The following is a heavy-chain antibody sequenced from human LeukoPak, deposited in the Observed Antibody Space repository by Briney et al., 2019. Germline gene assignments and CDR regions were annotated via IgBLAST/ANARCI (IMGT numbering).Heavy chain of an antibody. V-gene: IGHV1-2*02. D-gene: IGHD3-10*01. CDR1: GYTFTGYY. J-gene: IGHJ4*02. Sequence: ASVKVSCKASGYTFTGYYMHWVRQAPGQGLEWMGWINPNSGGTNYAQKFQGRVTMTRDTSISTAYMELSRLRSDDTAVYYCARDRVHRSSVRGVNTYYFDYWGQGTLVTVSS. CDR3: ARDRVHRSSVRGVNTYYFDY. CDR2: INPNSGGT.